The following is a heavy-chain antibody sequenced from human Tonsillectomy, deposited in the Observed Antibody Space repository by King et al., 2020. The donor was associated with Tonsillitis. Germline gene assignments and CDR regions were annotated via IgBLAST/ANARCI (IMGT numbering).Heavy chain of an antibody. CDR2: ISGRDTRT. J-gene: IGHJ4*02. CDR3: AKESPYSGNYRSYYFDY. D-gene: IGHD1-26*01. CDR1: GFAFSTYA. Sequence: VQLVESGGGLVQPGGSLRLSCEASGFAFSTYAMSWVRQAPGTGPEWVSAISGRDTRTFYADSVKGRFTTSRDNSKNTVYLQMSSLRAEDKAVYYCAKESPYSGNYRSYYFDYWGQGTLVTVSS. V-gene: IGHV3-23*04.